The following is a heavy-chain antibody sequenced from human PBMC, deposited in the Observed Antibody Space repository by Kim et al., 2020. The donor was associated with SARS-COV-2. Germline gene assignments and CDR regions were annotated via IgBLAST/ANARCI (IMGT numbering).Heavy chain of an antibody. J-gene: IGHJ3*02. CDR3: VKGLSGSRAFDI. Sequence: GGSLRLSCAASGFIFSTHAMTWVRQAPGKGLEWVSIISGNSGTIYYADSVKGRFTISRDNSKNTLYLQMNSLRAEDTAVYYCVKGLSGSRAFDIWGQGTMVTVSS. V-gene: IGHV3-23*01. CDR1: GFIFSTHA. D-gene: IGHD6-25*01. CDR2: ISGNSGTI.